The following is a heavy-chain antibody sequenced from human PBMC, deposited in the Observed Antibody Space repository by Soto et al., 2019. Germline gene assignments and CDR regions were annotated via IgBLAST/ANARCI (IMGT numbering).Heavy chain of an antibody. CDR1: GGTFSSYA. CDR3: ARHYYYGSGSYYSEFDY. V-gene: IGHV1-69*01. CDR2: IIPIFGTA. D-gene: IGHD3-10*01. J-gene: IGHJ4*02. Sequence: QVQLVQSGAEVQKPGSSVKVSCKASGGTFSSYAISWVRQAPGQGLEWMGGIIPIFGTANYAQKFQGRVTITADESTSTAYMELSSLRSEDTAVYYCARHYYYGSGSYYSEFDYWGQGTLVTVSS.